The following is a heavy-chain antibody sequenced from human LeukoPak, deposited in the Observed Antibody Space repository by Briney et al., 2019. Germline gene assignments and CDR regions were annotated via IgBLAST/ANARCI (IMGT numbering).Heavy chain of an antibody. J-gene: IGHJ6*03. CDR1: GGTFSSYA. CDR2: IIHIFGAA. D-gene: IGHD3-3*01. Sequence: SVKVSCKASGGTFSSYAISWVRQAPGQGLEWIGGIIHIFGAANYAQKFQGRVTITADESTSTAYMELSSLRSEDTAVYYCAHDFWRRADYYYYYYMDVWGKGITVTVSS. V-gene: IGHV1-69*01. CDR3: AHDFWRRADYYYYYYMDV.